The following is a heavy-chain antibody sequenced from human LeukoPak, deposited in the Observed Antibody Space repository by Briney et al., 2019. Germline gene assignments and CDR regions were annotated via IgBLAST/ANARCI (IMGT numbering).Heavy chain of an antibody. CDR3: ARAGNNWSFDY. D-gene: IGHD1-1*01. V-gene: IGHV4-59*02. Sequence: PSETLSFTCTVSGDSVSIYYWSWIRQPPGKGLEWIGYIYYRGNTNYNPSLKSRVTMALDTSKNQFSLKVSSVTAADTAVYYCARAGNNWSFDYWGQGTLVTVSS. CDR1: GDSVSIYY. CDR2: IYYRGNT. J-gene: IGHJ4*02.